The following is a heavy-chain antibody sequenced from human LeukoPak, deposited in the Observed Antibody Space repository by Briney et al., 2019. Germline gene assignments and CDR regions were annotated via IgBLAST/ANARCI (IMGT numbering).Heavy chain of an antibody. CDR1: GGSISSSSYY. J-gene: IGHJ4*02. V-gene: IGHV4-39*07. Sequence: SETLSLTCTVSGGSISSSSYYWGWIRQPPGKGLEWIGSIYYSGSTYYNPSLKSRVTISVDTSKNQFSLKLSSVTAADTAVYYCARAMAVAGLFDYWGQGTLVTVSS. CDR2: IYYSGST. CDR3: ARAMAVAGLFDY. D-gene: IGHD6-19*01.